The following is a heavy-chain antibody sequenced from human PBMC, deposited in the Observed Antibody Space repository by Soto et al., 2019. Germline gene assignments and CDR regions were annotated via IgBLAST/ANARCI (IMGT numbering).Heavy chain of an antibody. Sequence: QITLKESGPTLVKPTQTLTLTCTFSGFSLSTSGVGVGWIRQPPGKALEWLALIYWDDAERYRASLKSRLTITKDTSNNQVVLTMNNMDPVYTGTYYCVRKKNYCSGGTCYNDSFDFWGQGTMVTVSS. V-gene: IGHV2-5*04. CDR3: VRKKNYCSGGTCYNDSFDF. CDR1: GFSLSTSGVG. J-gene: IGHJ3*01. D-gene: IGHD2-15*01. CDR2: IYWDDAE.